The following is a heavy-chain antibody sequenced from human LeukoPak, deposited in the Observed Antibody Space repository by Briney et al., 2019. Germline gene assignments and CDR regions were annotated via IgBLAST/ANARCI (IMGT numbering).Heavy chain of an antibody. CDR3: ATVVTIEAYFDY. J-gene: IGHJ4*02. V-gene: IGHV1-46*01. CDR1: GYTFTSYY. D-gene: IGHD5-24*01. Sequence: ASVKVSCKASGYTFTSYYMHWVRQAPGQGLEWMGIINPSGGSTSYAQKFQGRVTMTEDTSTDTAYMELSSLRSEDTAVYYCATVVTIEAYFDYWGQGTLVTV. CDR2: INPSGGST.